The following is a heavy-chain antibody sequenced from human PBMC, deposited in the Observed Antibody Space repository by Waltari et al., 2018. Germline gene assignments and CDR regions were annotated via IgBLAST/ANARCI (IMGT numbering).Heavy chain of an antibody. Sequence: QVQLVQSGAEVKKPGASGKVPCQVSGYNLPAFSMPWVRQAPGKGLEGMGGFDPEDGETIYAQKFQGRVTMTEDTSTDTAYMELSSLRSEDTAVYYCATDLTGTMVQGVIRAHWFDPWGQGTLVTVSS. CDR3: ATDLTGTMVQGVIRAHWFDP. CDR2: FDPEDGET. J-gene: IGHJ5*02. D-gene: IGHD3-10*01. CDR1: GYNLPAFS. V-gene: IGHV1-24*01.